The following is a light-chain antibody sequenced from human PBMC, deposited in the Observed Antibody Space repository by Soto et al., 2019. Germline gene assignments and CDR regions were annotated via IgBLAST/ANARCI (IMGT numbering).Light chain of an antibody. Sequence: SYELTHPPSVSVAPGQTARITCERNNIGSKSVHWYQQRPGQAPVLVVYGDSDRPSGNPERFSGSNSENTATLTITRVEAGDEADYYCQVWDSSSDHVLFGGGTKLTV. CDR2: GDS. CDR1: NIGSKS. V-gene: IGLV3-21*02. J-gene: IGLJ3*02. CDR3: QVWDSSSDHVL.